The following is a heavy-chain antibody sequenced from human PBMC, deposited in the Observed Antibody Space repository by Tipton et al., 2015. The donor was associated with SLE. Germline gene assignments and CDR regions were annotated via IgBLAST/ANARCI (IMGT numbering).Heavy chain of an antibody. D-gene: IGHD1-1*01. V-gene: IGHV4-34*01. J-gene: IGHJ4*02. CDR1: GGSFSVYY. CDR3: ARPMERGNYFDY. CDR2: IYYSGST. Sequence: TLSLTCAVYGGSFSVYYWSWIRQPPGKGLEWIGSIYYSGSTYYNPSLTSRVTISVDTSKNQFSLKLSSVTAADTAVYYCARPMERGNYFDYWGQGTLVTVSS.